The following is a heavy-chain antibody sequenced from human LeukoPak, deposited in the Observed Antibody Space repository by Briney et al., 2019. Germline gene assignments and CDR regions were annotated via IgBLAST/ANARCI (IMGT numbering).Heavy chain of an antibody. D-gene: IGHD3-16*01. CDR1: GFTFSTSG. CDR3: ARAGGGYDLPVDY. V-gene: IGHV3-33*01. CDR2: IWYDGSDK. J-gene: IGHJ4*02. Sequence: PGGSLRLSCAASGFTFSTSGMHWVRQAPGKGLEWVAVIWYDGSDKFYADSVKGRFTISRDNSKNTLYLQMNSLRAEDTAVYYCARAGGGYDLPVDYWGQGTLVTVSS.